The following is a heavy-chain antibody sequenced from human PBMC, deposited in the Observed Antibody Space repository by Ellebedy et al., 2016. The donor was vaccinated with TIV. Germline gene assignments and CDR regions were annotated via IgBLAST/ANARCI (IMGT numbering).Heavy chain of an antibody. CDR3: AKAPTAIFAHFYYYYYYMDV. J-gene: IGHJ6*03. CDR1: GFTFRCYA. CDR2: ISGSGGRT. V-gene: IGHV3-23*01. D-gene: IGHD2-21*02. Sequence: GESLKISXAASGFTFRCYAMRWVRLAPGRRLEWVSAISGSGGRTHYVDSVRGRFTISRDNSKNTLYLQMTSLRAEDTAVYYCAKAPTAIFAHFYYYYYYMDVWGKGTTVTVSS.